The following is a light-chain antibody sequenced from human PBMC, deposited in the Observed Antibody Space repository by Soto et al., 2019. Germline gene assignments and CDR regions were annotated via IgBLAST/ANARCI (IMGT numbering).Light chain of an antibody. CDR3: QQHNNWPWT. CDR1: QSVSSN. V-gene: IGKV3-15*01. J-gene: IGKJ1*01. Sequence: EIVMTQSPATLSVSPGERATLSCRASQSVSSNLAWYQQKPGQAPRLLIYVASTRATGIPARFSGSGSGTEFTLTISSLQSEDFSVYYCQQHNNWPWTFGQGTKVEI. CDR2: VAS.